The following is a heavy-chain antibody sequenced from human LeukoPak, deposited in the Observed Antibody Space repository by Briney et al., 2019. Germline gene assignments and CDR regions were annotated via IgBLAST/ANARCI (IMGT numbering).Heavy chain of an antibody. CDR1: GFTFSSYA. CDR2: ISGSGGST. J-gene: IGHJ5*02. CDR3: AKDYHRRSHLQPAWFAP. D-gene: IGHD3-16*02. V-gene: IGHV3-23*01. Sequence: PGGSLRLSCAASGFTFSSYAMSWVRQAPGKGLEWVSAISGSGGSTYYADSVKGRFTISRDNSKNTLYLQMNSLRAEDTAVYYCAKDYHRRSHLQPAWFAPWGQGTLVAVSS.